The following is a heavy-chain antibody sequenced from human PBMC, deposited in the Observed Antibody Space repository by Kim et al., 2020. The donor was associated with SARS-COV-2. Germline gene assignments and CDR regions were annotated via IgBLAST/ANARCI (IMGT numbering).Heavy chain of an antibody. Sequence: GGSLRLSCAASGFSVSSNYMSWVRQAPGKGLEWVSVFYGGGTTYYADSVRGRFTISRDNSKDTLYLQMNSLRAEDTAVYYCARGTYYYDNSGYYLNYGMDVWGQGTTVTVSS. J-gene: IGHJ6*02. CDR2: FYGGGTT. CDR1: GFSVSSNY. CDR3: ARGTYYYDNSGYYLNYGMDV. D-gene: IGHD3-22*01. V-gene: IGHV3-66*01.